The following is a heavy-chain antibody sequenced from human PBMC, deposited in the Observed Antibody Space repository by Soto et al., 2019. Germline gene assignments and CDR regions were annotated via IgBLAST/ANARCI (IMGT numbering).Heavy chain of an antibody. Sequence: QVQLVQSGAEVKKPGSSVKVSCKASGGTFSSYAISWVRQAPGQGLEWMGGIIPIFGTANYAQKFQGRVTIXAXVSTSTAYMELSSLRSEDTAVYYCAREWASIATFGYWGQGTLVTVSS. CDR1: GGTFSSYA. D-gene: IGHD6-6*01. J-gene: IGHJ4*02. CDR3: AREWASIATFGY. V-gene: IGHV1-69*12. CDR2: IIPIFGTA.